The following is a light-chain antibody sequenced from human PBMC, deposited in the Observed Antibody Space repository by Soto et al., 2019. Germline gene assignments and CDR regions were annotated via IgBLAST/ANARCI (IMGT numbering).Light chain of an antibody. CDR3: SSYAGSNNPYV. Sequence: QSALTQPPSASGSPGQPVTISCTGTSSDVGGYNYVSWYQQHPGKAPKLMIYEVSKRPSGVPDRFSGSKSGNTASLTVSGLQAEDEADYYCSSYAGSNNPYVFGTGTRSPA. V-gene: IGLV2-8*01. J-gene: IGLJ1*01. CDR2: EVS. CDR1: SSDVGGYNY.